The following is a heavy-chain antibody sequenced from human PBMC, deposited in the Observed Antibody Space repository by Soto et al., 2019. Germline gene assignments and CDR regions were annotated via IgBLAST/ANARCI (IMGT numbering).Heavy chain of an antibody. Sequence: SETLSLTSTVSGASFSSYFKIWVRQPPGKGLEWTGSVYYTGTTDYNPSLKSRVTISVDTSKTQFSLNLRSVTAADTAVYYCARDLAAVPRAFGYWGRGTLVTVSS. D-gene: IGHD6-13*01. CDR1: GASFSSYF. V-gene: IGHV4-59*01. CDR2: VYYTGTT. CDR3: ARDLAAVPRAFGY. J-gene: IGHJ4*02.